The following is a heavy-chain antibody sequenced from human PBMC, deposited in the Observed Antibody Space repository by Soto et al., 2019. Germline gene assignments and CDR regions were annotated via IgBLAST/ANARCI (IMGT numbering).Heavy chain of an antibody. J-gene: IGHJ6*02. CDR1: GYTFTSYG. CDR2: ISAYNGNT. D-gene: IGHD3-10*01. V-gene: IGHV1-18*01. CDR3: ARVRITMVRAAYYYYGMDV. Sequence: ASVKVSCKASGYTFTSYGISRVRQAPGQGLEWMGWISAYNGNTNYAQKLQGRVTMTTDTSTSTAYMELRSLRSDDTAVYYCARVRITMVRAAYYYYGMDVWGQGTTVTVSS.